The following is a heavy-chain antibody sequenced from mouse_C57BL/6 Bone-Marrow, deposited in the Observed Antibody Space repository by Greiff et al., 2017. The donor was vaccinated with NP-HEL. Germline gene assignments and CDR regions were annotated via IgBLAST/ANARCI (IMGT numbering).Heavy chain of an antibody. CDR3: ARGGYYAGPGFAY. D-gene: IGHD2-3*01. CDR1: GYTFTSYW. CDR2: IYPGSGST. Sequence: QVRLQQPGAELVKPGASVKMSCKASGYTFTSYWITWVKQRPGQGLEWIGDIYPGSGSTNYNEKVKSKATLTVDTASTTSYMQLSSLTSEDSAVYYCARGGYYAGPGFAYWGQGTLVTVSA. J-gene: IGHJ3*01. V-gene: IGHV1-55*01.